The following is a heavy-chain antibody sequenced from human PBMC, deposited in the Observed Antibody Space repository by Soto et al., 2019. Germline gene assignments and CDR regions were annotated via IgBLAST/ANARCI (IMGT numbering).Heavy chain of an antibody. CDR3: ARDRAINMISTFDN. CDR2: INPSGGKT. V-gene: IGHV1-46*01. Sequence: QVLLLQSGAEVKKPGASMKVSCKASGYTFTSYYMHWVRQVPGQGLGWLRIINPSGGKTDYARRLKGRVNMTRDTYTSTVYMELTGLRSEDTAVYYCARDRAINMISTFDNWGQGTLVTVSS. CDR1: GYTFTSYY. J-gene: IGHJ4*02. D-gene: IGHD3-22*01.